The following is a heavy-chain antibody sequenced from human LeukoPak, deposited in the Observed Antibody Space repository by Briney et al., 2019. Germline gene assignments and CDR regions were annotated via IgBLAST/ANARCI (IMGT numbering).Heavy chain of an antibody. J-gene: IGHJ4*02. D-gene: IGHD3-16*02. CDR3: AKDLDYVWGSYSSPSDY. CDR1: GFTFSSYA. V-gene: IGHV3-23*01. CDR2: ISGSGGST. Sequence: GGSLRLSCAASGFTFSSYAMSWVRQAPGKGLEWVSAISGSGGSTYYADSVKGRFTISRDNSKNTLYLQMNSLRAEDTAVYYCAKDLDYVWGSYSSPSDYWGQGTLVTVSS.